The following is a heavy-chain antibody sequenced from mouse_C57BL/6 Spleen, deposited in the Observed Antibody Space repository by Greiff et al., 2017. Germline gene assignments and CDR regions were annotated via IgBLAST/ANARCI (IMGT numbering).Heavy chain of an antibody. J-gene: IGHJ4*01. Sequence: QVQLKQPGTELVKPGASVKLSCTASGYTFPSYWMHWVKQRPGQGLEWIGNINPSNGGTNYNEKFKSKATLTVDKSSSTDYMQLSSLTSEDSAVNDWERGDSAGSSMDYWGQGTSVTVSS. CDR3: ERGDSAGSSMDY. D-gene: IGHD3-2*02. CDR1: GYTFPSYW. CDR2: INPSNGGT. V-gene: IGHV1-53*01.